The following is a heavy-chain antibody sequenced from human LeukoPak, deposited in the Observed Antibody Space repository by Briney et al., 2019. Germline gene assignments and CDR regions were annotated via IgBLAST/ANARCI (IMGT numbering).Heavy chain of an antibody. J-gene: IGHJ4*02. D-gene: IGHD6-19*01. CDR1: GYIFTGYY. CDR3: ARVQRSGWQLYY. Sequence: ASVKVSCKASGYIFTGYYIHWVRQAPGQGLEWMGWINPNSGGTNYAQKFQGRVTLTTDTSTSTAYMELSRLRSDDTALYYCARVQRSGWQLYYWGQGTLVIVSS. CDR2: INPNSGGT. V-gene: IGHV1-2*02.